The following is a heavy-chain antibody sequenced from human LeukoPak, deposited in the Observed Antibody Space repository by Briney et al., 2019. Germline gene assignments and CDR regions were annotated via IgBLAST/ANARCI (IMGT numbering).Heavy chain of an antibody. CDR3: ARCATSSPYFDY. CDR2: IYHSGST. J-gene: IGHJ4*02. CDR1: GGSINSGGYY. D-gene: IGHD2-2*01. Sequence: PSETLSLTCTVSGGSINSGGYYWSWIRQPPGKGVEWIGYIYHSGSTYYNPSLKSRVTISVDRSKNQFSLKLSSVTAADTAVYYCARCATSSPYFDYWGQGTLVTVSS. V-gene: IGHV4-30-2*01.